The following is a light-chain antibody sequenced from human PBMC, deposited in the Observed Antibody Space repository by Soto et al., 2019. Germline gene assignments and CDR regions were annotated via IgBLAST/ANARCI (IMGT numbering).Light chain of an antibody. V-gene: IGKV4-1*01. CDR1: QSALYSSNNKNY. J-gene: IGKJ3*01. Sequence: DIVMTQSPDSLAVSLGERATINCKPSQSALYSSNNKNYLAWYQQKPGQPPKLLIYWAYTRESGVPDRFSGSGSVTDFTLTISILQAQDVAVFYSQQYYSTPFTFGPGTKGDIK. CDR2: WAY. CDR3: QQYYSTPFT.